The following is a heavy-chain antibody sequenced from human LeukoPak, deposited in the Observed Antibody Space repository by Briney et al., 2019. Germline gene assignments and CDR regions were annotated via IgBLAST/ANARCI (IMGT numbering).Heavy chain of an antibody. V-gene: IGHV3-74*01. CDR2: INSDGSST. J-gene: IGHJ3*02. D-gene: IGHD5-18*01. CDR3: VRDGYSYGFMLAFDI. CDR1: GFTFSGCW. Sequence: GGSLILSCAASGFTFSGCWMHWVRQAPGKGLVWVSRINSDGSSTSYADSVKGRFTISRDSAKNTLYLQMNSLRAEDTAVYYCVRDGYSYGFMLAFDIWGLGTRVTVSS.